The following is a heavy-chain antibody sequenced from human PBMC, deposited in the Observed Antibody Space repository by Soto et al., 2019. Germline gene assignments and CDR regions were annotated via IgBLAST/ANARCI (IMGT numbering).Heavy chain of an antibody. D-gene: IGHD3-10*01. Sequence: PGGSLRLSCAASGFTFSSYSMNWVRQAPGKGLEWVSSISSSSSYIYYADSVKGRFTISRDNAKNSLYLQMNSLRAEDTAVYYCAKVGLFDGNKPITFEFWGQGTLVTVSS. CDR3: AKVGLFDGNKPITFEF. CDR1: GFTFSSYS. CDR2: ISSSSSYI. J-gene: IGHJ4*02. V-gene: IGHV3-21*01.